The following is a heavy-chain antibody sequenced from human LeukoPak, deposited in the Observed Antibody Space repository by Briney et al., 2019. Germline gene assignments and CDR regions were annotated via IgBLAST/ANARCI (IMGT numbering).Heavy chain of an antibody. CDR2: ISYDGSNK. CDR1: GFTFRSYG. Sequence: GRSLRLSCAASGFTFRSYGMHWVRQAPGKGLEWVAVISYDGSNKYYADSVKGRFTISRDNSKNTLYLQMNSLRAEDTAVYYCAKALSIVGANRDYWGQGTLVTVSS. CDR3: AKALSIVGANRDY. D-gene: IGHD1-26*01. V-gene: IGHV3-30*18. J-gene: IGHJ4*02.